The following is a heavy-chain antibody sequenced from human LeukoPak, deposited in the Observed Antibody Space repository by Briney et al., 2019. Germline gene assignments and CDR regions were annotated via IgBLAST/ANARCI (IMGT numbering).Heavy chain of an antibody. CDR2: IIPIFGTA. J-gene: IGHJ6*03. V-gene: IGHV1-69*01. D-gene: IGHD6-13*01. CDR3: ANGRGYSRSYYYYYMDV. CDR1: GGTFSSYA. Sequence: GSSVKVSCKASGGTFSSYAISWVRQAPGQGLEWMGGIIPIFGTANYAQKFQGRVTITADESTSTAYMELSSLRSEDTAVYYCANGRGYSRSYYYYYMDVWGKGTTVTISS.